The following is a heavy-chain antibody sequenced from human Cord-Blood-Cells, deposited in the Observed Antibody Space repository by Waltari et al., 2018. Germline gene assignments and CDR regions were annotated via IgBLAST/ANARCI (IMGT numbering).Heavy chain of an antibody. Sequence: QLQLQESGPGLVKPSETLSLTCTVSGGSISSSSSYWGWIRQPPGKGLEWIGSIYYSGSTYYNPSLKSRVTISVDTSKNQFSLKLSSVTAADTAVYYCARHVGSGGVKRTYNWFDPWGQGTLVTVSS. V-gene: IGHV4-39*07. CDR2: IYYSGST. D-gene: IGHD3-16*01. CDR3: ARHVGSGGVKRTYNWFDP. J-gene: IGHJ5*02. CDR1: GGSISSSSSY.